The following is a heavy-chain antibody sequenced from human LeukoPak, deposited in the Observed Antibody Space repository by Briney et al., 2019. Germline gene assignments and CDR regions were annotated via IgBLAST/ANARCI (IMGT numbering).Heavy chain of an antibody. D-gene: IGHD1-1*01. CDR2: ISTYNGNT. Sequence: ASVKVSCKSSGYTSSSYGFSWMRQAPGQGLEWMGWISTYNGNTNYAQKFQGRVTMITDTSTSTAYMELRSLRSDDTAVYYCARDVPGSIGTTARFDPWGQGTLVTVSS. V-gene: IGHV1-18*01. CDR1: GYTSSSYG. J-gene: IGHJ5*02. CDR3: ARDVPGSIGTTARFDP.